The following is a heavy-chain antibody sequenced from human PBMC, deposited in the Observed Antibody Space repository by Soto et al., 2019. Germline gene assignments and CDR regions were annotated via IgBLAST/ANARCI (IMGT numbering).Heavy chain of an antibody. CDR1: GFTFSSYT. CDR2: IWHDGSNK. J-gene: IGHJ6*02. D-gene: IGHD2-8*02. CDR3: AREDWRYGHYCGMGV. V-gene: IGHV3-33*01. Sequence: QVQVVESGGGVVQPGRSLRLSCGASGFTFSSYTMYWVRQAPGKGLEGVAIIWHDGSNKYYADSVKGRFTISRDNSKNTLYLQMNSLRAEDTAVYYCAREDWRYGHYCGMGVWGRGTTVTVSS.